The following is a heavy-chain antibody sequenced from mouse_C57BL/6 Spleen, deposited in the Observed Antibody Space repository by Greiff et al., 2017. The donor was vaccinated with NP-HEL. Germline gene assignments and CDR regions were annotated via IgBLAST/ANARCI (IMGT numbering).Heavy chain of an antibody. CDR1: GFTFSDYG. V-gene: IGHV5-17*01. D-gene: IGHD1-1*01. Sequence: DVKLVESGGGLVKPGGSLKLSCAASGFTFSDYGMHWVRQAPEKGLEWVAYISSGSSTIYYADTVKGRFTISRDNAKNTLFLQMTSLRSEDTAMYYCARSYYGSSYGAMDYWGHRTSVTVSS. J-gene: IGHJ4*01. CDR2: ISSGSSTI. CDR3: ARSYYGSSYGAMDY.